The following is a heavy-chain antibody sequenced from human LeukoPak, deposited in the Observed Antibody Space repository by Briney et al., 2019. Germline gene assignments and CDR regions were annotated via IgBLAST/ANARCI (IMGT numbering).Heavy chain of an antibody. Sequence: GGSLRLSCAASGFTFSSYAMHWVRQAPGKGLEWVAVISYDGSNKYYADSVKGRFTISRDNSKNTLYLQMNGLRAEDTAVYYCARDEGPYGEFDYWGQGTLVTVSS. V-gene: IGHV3-30-3*01. CDR2: ISYDGSNK. CDR1: GFTFSSYA. CDR3: ARDEGPYGEFDY. D-gene: IGHD3-10*01. J-gene: IGHJ4*02.